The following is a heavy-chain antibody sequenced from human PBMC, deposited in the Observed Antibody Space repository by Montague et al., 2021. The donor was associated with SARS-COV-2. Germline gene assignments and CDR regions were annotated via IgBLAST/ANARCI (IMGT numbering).Heavy chain of an antibody. CDR2: INHSGSA. CDR1: GGSFSGYY. CDR3: ARLGEGVVPGAILGVGPYYSFFYMDV. J-gene: IGHJ6*03. Sequence: SETLSLTCAVYGGSFSGYYWKWIRQPPGKGREWSGEINHSGSANYNPSFKGRVTISVDTSKNQFSLKLNSVTAADTAVYYCARLGEGVVPGAILGVGPYYSFFYMDVWGQGAPVTVSS. V-gene: IGHV4-34*01. D-gene: IGHD2-2*02.